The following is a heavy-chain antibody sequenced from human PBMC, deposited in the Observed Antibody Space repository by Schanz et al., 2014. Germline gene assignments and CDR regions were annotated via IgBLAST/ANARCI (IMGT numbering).Heavy chain of an antibody. D-gene: IGHD3-3*01. V-gene: IGHV4-59*04. J-gene: IGHJ4*02. CDR1: GGSISSYY. CDR3: AGSGYYLLEY. Sequence: QVQLQESGPGLVKPSETLSLTCTVSGGSISSYYWSWIRQPPGKGLEWIGCIYYSGSTYYNPSLKSRVPISIDTSKNQFSLRLTSVTAADTAVYYCAGSGYYLLEYWGRGTLVTVSS. CDR2: IYYSGST.